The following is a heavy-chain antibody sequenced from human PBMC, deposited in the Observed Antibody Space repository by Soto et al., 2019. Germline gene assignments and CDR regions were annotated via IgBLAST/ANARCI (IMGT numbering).Heavy chain of an antibody. J-gene: IGHJ6*02. CDR3: ARATYGSGRGEMDV. CDR1: GFTFSSYG. D-gene: IGHD3-10*01. Sequence: QVQLVESGGGVVQPGRSLRLSCAASGFTFSSYGMHWVRQAPGKGLEWVAGIRYDGSNNYYAECVKGRFTISRDNSKNTLYLQMNSLRAEDTAAYYCARATYGSGRGEMDVWGQGTTVTVSS. CDR2: IRYDGSNN. V-gene: IGHV3-33*01.